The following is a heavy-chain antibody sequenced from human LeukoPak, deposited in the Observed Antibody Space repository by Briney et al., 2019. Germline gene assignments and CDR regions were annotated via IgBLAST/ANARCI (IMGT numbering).Heavy chain of an antibody. V-gene: IGHV3-74*01. CDR2: IDPDDSGS. CDR3: AGVRAGGNRAFDV. D-gene: IGHD4-23*01. Sequence: GGSLRLSCAASGFTFSSYWMHWVRQAPGEGLVWVSRIDPDDSGSTYADSVKGRFTISRDNAKNTLWLQMNSLRADDTAVYYCAGVRAGGNRAFDVWGQGTVVAVSP. J-gene: IGHJ3*01. CDR1: GFTFSSYW.